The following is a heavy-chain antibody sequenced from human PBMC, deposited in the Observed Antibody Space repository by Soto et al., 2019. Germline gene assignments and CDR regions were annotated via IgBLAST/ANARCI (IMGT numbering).Heavy chain of an antibody. CDR2: IYPGDSDT. V-gene: IGHV5-51*01. D-gene: IGHD1-26*01. J-gene: IGHJ6*02. CDR1: GYSFTSYW. Sequence: GESLKISCKGSGYSFTSYWIGWVRQMPGKGLEWMGIIYPGDSDTRYSPSFQGQVTISADKSISTAYLQWSSLKASDTAMYYCARVGAEYYYYYYGMDVRGQGTTVTVPS. CDR3: ARVGAEYYYYYYGMDV.